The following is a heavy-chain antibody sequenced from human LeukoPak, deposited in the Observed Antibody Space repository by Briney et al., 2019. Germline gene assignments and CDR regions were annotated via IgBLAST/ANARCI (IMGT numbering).Heavy chain of an antibody. Sequence: PGGSLRLSCAAPGFTFSTYWMHWVRQAPGKGLVWVSRINPDASTTNYADSVRGRFTISRDNAKNTLYLQMNSLRAEDTALYYCTRGGLEPIDSWGQGTLVTVSS. J-gene: IGHJ4*02. CDR2: INPDASTT. V-gene: IGHV3-74*01. CDR1: GFTFSTYW. CDR3: TRGGLEPIDS. D-gene: IGHD1-1*01.